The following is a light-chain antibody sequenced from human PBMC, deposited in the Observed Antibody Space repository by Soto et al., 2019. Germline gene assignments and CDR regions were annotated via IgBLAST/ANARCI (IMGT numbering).Light chain of an antibody. CDR1: QSVSST. Sequence: EIVMTQSPATLSVSPGERATLSCRASQSVSSTLAWYQQKPGQAPRLLIYGASTRATDIPARFSGSGSGTEFTLTISSLQSEDFAVYYCQQYYNWPRTFGKGTKV. CDR2: GAS. J-gene: IGKJ1*01. CDR3: QQYYNWPRT. V-gene: IGKV3-15*01.